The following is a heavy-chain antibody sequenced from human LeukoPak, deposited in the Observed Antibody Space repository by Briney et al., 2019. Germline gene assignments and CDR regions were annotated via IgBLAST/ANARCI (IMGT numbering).Heavy chain of an antibody. V-gene: IGHV4-39*01. D-gene: IGHD5-12*01. CDR2: IFYSGST. CDR1: GGSISSSIYY. Sequence: SETLSLTCTVSGGSISSSIYYWGWIRQPPGKVLEWIGSIFYSGSTYYNPSLKSRVTISVDTSKNQFSLKLSSVSAADTAVYYCARRTTVGTINGLFDPWGQGTLVTVSS. CDR3: ARRTTVGTINGLFDP. J-gene: IGHJ5*02.